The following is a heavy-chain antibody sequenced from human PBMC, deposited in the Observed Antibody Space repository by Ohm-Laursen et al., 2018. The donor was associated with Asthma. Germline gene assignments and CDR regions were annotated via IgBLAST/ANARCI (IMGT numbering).Heavy chain of an antibody. CDR3: ARDHYYSSGTYFDY. Sequence: SLRLSCAASGFTFRSNAMHWVRQAPGKGLEWVAVISKDGSNKYYAESVKGRFTISRDNSMNTLYVQMNSLRAEDTAVYYCARDHYYSSGTYFDYWGQGTLVTVSS. CDR1: GFTFRSNA. D-gene: IGHD3-10*01. J-gene: IGHJ4*02. V-gene: IGHV3-30-3*01. CDR2: ISKDGSNK.